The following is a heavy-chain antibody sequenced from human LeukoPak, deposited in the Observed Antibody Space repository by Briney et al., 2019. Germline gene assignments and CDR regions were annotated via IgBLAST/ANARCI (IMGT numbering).Heavy chain of an antibody. D-gene: IGHD6-13*01. CDR1: GGSISSGRYY. CDR3: ARYSSWYVDY. V-gene: IGHV4-61*01. CDR2: IYYIGST. Sequence: SQTLSLTCTVSGGSISSGRYYWSGIRQPPGKGLEWIGYIYYIGSTNYNPSLKSRVTISVDTSKNQFSLKLSSVTAADTAVYYCARYSSWYVDYWGQGTLVTVSS. J-gene: IGHJ4*02.